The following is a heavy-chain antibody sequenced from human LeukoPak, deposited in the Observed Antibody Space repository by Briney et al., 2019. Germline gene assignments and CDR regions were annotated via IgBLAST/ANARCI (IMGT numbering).Heavy chain of an antibody. V-gene: IGHV1-46*01. J-gene: IGHJ3*02. CDR1: GYTFTSYY. CDR2: INPSGGST. D-gene: IGHD4-23*01. CDR3: ARLRWFLGKGFHVSDAFDI. Sequence: ASVKVSCKASGYTFTSYYMHWVRQAPGQGLEWMGIINPSGGSTSYAQKFQGRVTMTRDMSTSTVYMELSSLRSEDTAVYYCARLRWFLGKGFHVSDAFDIWGQGTMVTVSS.